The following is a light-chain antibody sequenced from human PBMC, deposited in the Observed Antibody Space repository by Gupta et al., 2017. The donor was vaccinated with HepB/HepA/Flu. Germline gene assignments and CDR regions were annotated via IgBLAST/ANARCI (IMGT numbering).Light chain of an antibody. CDR1: QSVSSSY. CDR2: GAS. J-gene: IGKJ1*01. Sequence: EIVLTQSAGTLSLSPGERATLSCRASQSVSSSYLAWYQQKPGQAPRLLIYGASSRATGIADRFSGGGSGTDFTLTISRLEPEDFAVYYCQQDGGSPRTFGQGTKVEIK. CDR3: QQDGGSPRT. V-gene: IGKV3-20*01.